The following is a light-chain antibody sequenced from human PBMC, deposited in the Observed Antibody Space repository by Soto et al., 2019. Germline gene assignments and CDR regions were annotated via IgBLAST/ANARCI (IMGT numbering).Light chain of an antibody. V-gene: IGKV3-15*01. CDR1: QRISISY. CDR2: STS. Sequence: EIVLTQSPDTLSLSPGERAPLSCRASQRISISYLAWYQQQPGQAPRLLIHSTSTRATGIPARFSGSGSETEFTLTISSLQAEDSAVYFCQQYNNWPTWTFGQGTKVDIK. CDR3: QQYNNWPTWT. J-gene: IGKJ1*01.